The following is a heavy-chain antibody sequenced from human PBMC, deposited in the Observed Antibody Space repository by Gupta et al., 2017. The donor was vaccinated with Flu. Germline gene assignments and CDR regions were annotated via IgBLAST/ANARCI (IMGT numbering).Heavy chain of an antibody. CDR1: GFPFSTYP. V-gene: IGHV3-21*01. CDR3: ARGDCSFTSCYLLSY. D-gene: IGHD2-2*01. J-gene: IGHJ4*02. Sequence: GFPFSTYPRNWVRQAPGKGLEWVSSISSTDLYIYYADSVKGRFSISRDNTNNSLYLQMNNLSAEDTAVYYCARGDCSFTSCYLLSYWGQGTLVTVSS. CDR2: ISSTDLYI.